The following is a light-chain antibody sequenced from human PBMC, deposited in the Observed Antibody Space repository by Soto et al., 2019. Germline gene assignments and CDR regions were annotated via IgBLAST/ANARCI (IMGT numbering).Light chain of an antibody. CDR3: CSYAGSSTVV. V-gene: IGLV2-23*01. Sequence: QSVLTQPASVSGSPGQSITISCTGTSSDVGSYNLVSWYQQHPGKAPKLMIYEGSQRPPGVSNRFSGSKSGNTASLTISGLQAEDEADYYCCSYAGSSTVVFGGGTKLTVL. J-gene: IGLJ2*01. CDR2: EGS. CDR1: SSDVGSYNL.